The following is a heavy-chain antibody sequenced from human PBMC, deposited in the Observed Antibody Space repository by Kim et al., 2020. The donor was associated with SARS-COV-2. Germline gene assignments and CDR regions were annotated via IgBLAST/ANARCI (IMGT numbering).Heavy chain of an antibody. D-gene: IGHD3-10*01. J-gene: IGHJ5*02. Sequence: SGPTLVNPTQTLTLTCTFSGFSLSTSGVGVGWIRQPPGKALEWLALIYWDDDKRYSPSLKSRLTITKDTSKNQVVLTMTNMDPVDRSTYYCAHKDDITMIRGSRGWIDPWGHGTLDTDSS. CDR2: IYWDDDK. V-gene: IGHV2-5*02. CDR3: AHKDDITMIRGSRGWIDP. CDR1: GFSLSTSGVG.